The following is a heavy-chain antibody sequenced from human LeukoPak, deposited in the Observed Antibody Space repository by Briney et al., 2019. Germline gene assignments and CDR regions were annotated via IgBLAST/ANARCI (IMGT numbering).Heavy chain of an antibody. CDR1: GFTFSSYG. CDR2: ISYDGSNK. V-gene: IGHV3-30*18. CDR3: AKDSTVLRYFDWFLDLRGYFDY. J-gene: IGHJ4*02. Sequence: GGSLRLSCAASGFTFSSYGMHWVRQAPGKGLEWVAVISYDGSNKYYADSVKGRFTISRDNSKNTLYLQMNSLRAEDTAVYYCAKDSTVLRYFDWFLDLRGYFDYWGQGTLVTVSS. D-gene: IGHD3-9*01.